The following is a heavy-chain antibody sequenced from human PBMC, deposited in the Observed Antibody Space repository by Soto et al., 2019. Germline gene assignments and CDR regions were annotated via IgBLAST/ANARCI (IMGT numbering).Heavy chain of an antibody. V-gene: IGHV4-39*01. CDR2: SSFTGNT. J-gene: IGHJ4*02. Sequence: SETLSLTCTVSGASITTDNLYWGWIRQPPGKGLEWIGSSSFTGNTYFNPSLRTRVTIFVDTSKNQFSLKLDSVTAADTSVYYCARPDSSSWATPFDHWGQGTLVTVS. D-gene: IGHD6-13*01. CDR3: ARPDSSSWATPFDH. CDR1: GASITTDNLY.